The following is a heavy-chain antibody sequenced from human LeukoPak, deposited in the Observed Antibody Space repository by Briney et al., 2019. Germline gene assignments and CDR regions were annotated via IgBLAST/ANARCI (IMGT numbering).Heavy chain of an antibody. CDR1: GYTFTGYY. J-gene: IGHJ5*02. V-gene: IGHV1-2*02. Sequence: ASVKVSCKASGYTFTGYYMHWVRQAPGQGLEWMGWINPNSGGTNYAQKFQSRVTMTRDTSISTAYMELSRLRSDDTAVYYCAREVAHCGGDCYPSTTNWFDPWGQGTLVTVSS. CDR3: AREVAHCGGDCYPSTTNWFDP. D-gene: IGHD2-21*02. CDR2: INPNSGGT.